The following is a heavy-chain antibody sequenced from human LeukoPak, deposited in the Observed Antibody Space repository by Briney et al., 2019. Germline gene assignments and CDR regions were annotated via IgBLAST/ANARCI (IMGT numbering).Heavy chain of an antibody. CDR1: GFIFDKYA. V-gene: IGHV3-43*02. D-gene: IGHD6-19*01. CDR2: ISGDGGST. CDR3: ARESETSGWYDY. J-gene: IGHJ4*02. Sequence: GGSLRLFCAAPGFIFDKYAIHWVRQAPGKGLEWVSLISGDGGSTFYADSVRGRFTISRDNTRKSLSLHMSNLRSEDTALYYCARESETSGWYDYWGQGTLVTVSS.